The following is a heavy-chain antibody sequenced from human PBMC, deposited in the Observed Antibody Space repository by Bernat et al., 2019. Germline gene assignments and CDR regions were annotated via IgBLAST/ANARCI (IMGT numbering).Heavy chain of an antibody. J-gene: IGHJ6*02. CDR2: ISYDGSNK. CDR3: ARGGGRYCISTSCYGIDDYYGMDV. D-gene: IGHD2-2*01. Sequence: QVQLVESGGGVVQPGRSLRLSCAASGFTFSSYAMHWVRQAPGKGLEWVAVISYDGSNKYYADSVKGRFTISRDNSKNTLYLQMNRLKAEDTAVYYCARGGGRYCISTSCYGIDDYYGMDVWGQGTTVTVSS. V-gene: IGHV3-30-3*01. CDR1: GFTFSSYA.